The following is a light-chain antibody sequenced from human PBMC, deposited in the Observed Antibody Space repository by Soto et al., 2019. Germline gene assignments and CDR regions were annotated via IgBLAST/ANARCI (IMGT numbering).Light chain of an antibody. J-gene: IGLJ2*01. CDR3: SSYTSNSTSVV. Sequence: QSVLTQPRSVSGSPGQSVTISCTGTSSDVGGHKYVSWYQQHPDKAPKVLIFEVSNRPSGISNRFSGSKSGNTASLTISGLQAEDEADYYCSSYTSNSTSVVFGGGTKLTVL. V-gene: IGLV2-14*01. CDR2: EVS. CDR1: SSDVGGHKY.